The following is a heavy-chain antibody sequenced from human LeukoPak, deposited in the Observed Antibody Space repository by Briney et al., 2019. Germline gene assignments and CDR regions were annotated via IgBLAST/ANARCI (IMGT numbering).Heavy chain of an antibody. D-gene: IGHD6-13*01. J-gene: IGHJ4*02. Sequence: GSLRLSCAASGFTFSSYATSWVRQAPGKGLEWVSAISGSGGSTYYADSVKGRFTISRDNSKNTLYLQMNSLRAEDTAVYYCAKSKGIATAAPFDYWGQGTLVTVSS. CDR1: GFTFSSYA. CDR3: AKSKGIATAAPFDY. CDR2: ISGSGGST. V-gene: IGHV3-23*01.